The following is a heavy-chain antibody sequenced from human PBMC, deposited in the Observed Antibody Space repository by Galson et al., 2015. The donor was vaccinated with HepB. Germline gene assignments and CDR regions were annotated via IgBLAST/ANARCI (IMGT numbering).Heavy chain of an antibody. CDR1: VYTLTELS. Sequence: SVKVSCKVSVYTLTELSMHWVRQAPGKGLEWMGGFDPKDGETIYAQKFQGRVTMTEDTSTNTAYMQLSSLRSEDTAVYYCATAGYCSGDSCYGYMDVWGKGTTVTVSS. D-gene: IGHD2-15*01. J-gene: IGHJ6*03. CDR3: ATAGYCSGDSCYGYMDV. V-gene: IGHV1-24*01. CDR2: FDPKDGET.